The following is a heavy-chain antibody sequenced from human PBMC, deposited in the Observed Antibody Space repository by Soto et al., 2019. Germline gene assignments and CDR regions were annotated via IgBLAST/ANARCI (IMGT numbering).Heavy chain of an antibody. Sequence: QVQLVASGGGVAQPGRSLRLSCAASGFSFPRFGMHWVRQAPGKGLEWVALITYEGSQIYYADAVKGRFTMSRDNGDNALALQMDNLRTEDTATYFCAKGRGEMIWANYYGLVGWGQVTTVTVS. CDR3: AKGRGEMIWANYYGLVG. CDR2: ITYEGSQI. CDR1: GFSFPRFG. V-gene: IGHV3-30*18. J-gene: IGHJ6*02. D-gene: IGHD3-22*01.